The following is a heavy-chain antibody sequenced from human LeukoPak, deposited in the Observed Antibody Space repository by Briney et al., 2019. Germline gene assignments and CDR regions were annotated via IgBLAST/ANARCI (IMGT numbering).Heavy chain of an antibody. CDR1: GYTFTSYY. CDR2: INPSGGST. CDR3: ARQTGTHGPDPYYFDY. D-gene: IGHD1-1*01. J-gene: IGHJ4*02. V-gene: IGHV1-46*01. Sequence: ASVKVSCKASGYTFTSYYMHWVRQAPGQGLEWIGIINPSGGSTSYAQKFQGRVTMTRDTSTSTVYMELSSLRSEDTAVYYCARQTGTHGPDPYYFDYWGQGTLVTVSS.